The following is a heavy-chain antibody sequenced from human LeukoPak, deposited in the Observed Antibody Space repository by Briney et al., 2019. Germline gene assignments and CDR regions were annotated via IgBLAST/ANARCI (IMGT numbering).Heavy chain of an antibody. V-gene: IGHV1-8*01. J-gene: IGHJ4*02. D-gene: IGHD4/OR15-4a*01. CDR1: GYTFTSYD. CDR3: ARFRYDYGDGPDY. CDR2: MTPNSGNT. Sequence: ASVKVSCKASGYTFTSYDINWVRQAAGQRLEWMGFMTPNSGNTGYAQKLQGRVTMTRNNSISTAYMELSSLRSEDTAVYYCARFRYDYGDGPDYWGQGTLVTVSS.